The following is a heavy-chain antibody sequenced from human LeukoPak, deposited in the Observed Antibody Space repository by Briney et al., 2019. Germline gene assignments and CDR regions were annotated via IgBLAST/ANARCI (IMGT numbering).Heavy chain of an antibody. V-gene: IGHV1-8*03. D-gene: IGHD3-10*01. Sequence: ASVKVSCKASGYTFTSYDINWVRQATGQGLEWMGWMNPNSGNTGYAQKFQGRVTITRNTSISTAYMELSSLRSEDTAVYYCARSLLVLNYFDYWGQGTLVTVSS. CDR1: GYTFTSYD. CDR2: MNPNSGNT. CDR3: ARSLLVLNYFDY. J-gene: IGHJ4*02.